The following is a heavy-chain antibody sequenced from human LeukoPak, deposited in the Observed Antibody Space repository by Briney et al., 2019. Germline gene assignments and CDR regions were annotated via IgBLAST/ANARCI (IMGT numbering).Heavy chain of an antibody. CDR3: AREQDYGDYRDAFDI. CDR1: GGTFSSYA. V-gene: IGHV1-69*13. Sequence: ASVKVSCKASGGTFSSYAISWVRQAPGQGLEWMGGIIPIFGTANYAQKFQGRVTITADESTSTAYMELSSLRSEDTAVYYCAREQDYGDYRDAFDIWGQGTMVTVSS. D-gene: IGHD4-17*01. J-gene: IGHJ3*02. CDR2: IIPIFGTA.